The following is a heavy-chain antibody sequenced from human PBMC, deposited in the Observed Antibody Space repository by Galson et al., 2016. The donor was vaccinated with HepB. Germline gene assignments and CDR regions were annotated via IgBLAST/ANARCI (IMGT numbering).Heavy chain of an antibody. CDR1: GFTFSTYS. CDR2: INASSSYI. Sequence: SLKLSCAASGFTFSTYSMNWVRQAPGKGLEWISSINASSSYIYYAHSVKGRVTISRDTSKNSLFLQMNSLRAENTAVYYCARDEFHDSSGYFDYWGQGTLVTVSS. J-gene: IGHJ4*02. D-gene: IGHD3-22*01. CDR3: ARDEFHDSSGYFDY. V-gene: IGHV3-21*01.